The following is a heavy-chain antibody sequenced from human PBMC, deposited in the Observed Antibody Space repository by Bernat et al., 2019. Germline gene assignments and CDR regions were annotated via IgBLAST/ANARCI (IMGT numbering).Heavy chain of an antibody. CDR2: ISFDGKNK. CDR3: AKKNIGGGTTSGFDI. Sequence: QVQLVESGGGVVQPGGCLRLSCAASGFMFSSFGMHWVRQAPGKGLEWLGVISFDGKNKYYADSVKGRINISRDNSQDTLHLQMNSLSADDTAVYFCAKKNIGGGTTSGFDIWGQGTTVTVSS. V-gene: IGHV3-30*18. J-gene: IGHJ3*02. D-gene: IGHD1-26*01. CDR1: GFMFSSFG.